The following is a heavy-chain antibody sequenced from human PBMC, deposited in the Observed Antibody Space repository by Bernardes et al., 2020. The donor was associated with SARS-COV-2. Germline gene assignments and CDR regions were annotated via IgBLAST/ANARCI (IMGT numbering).Heavy chain of an antibody. CDR3: AKDRLWLQSEDPLEY. V-gene: IGHV3-30*18. D-gene: IGHD2-21*01. CDR2: VSNDGSNT. J-gene: IGHJ4*02. CDR1: GFSFHHYG. Sequence: GGSLILSCAASGFSFHHYGMHWVRQAPGQGLEWVASVSNDGSNTYEADSVKGRFTISRDNPKNTLYLQMNRLRAEDTAVYYCAKDRLWLQSEDPLEYRGQGTLVTVSS.